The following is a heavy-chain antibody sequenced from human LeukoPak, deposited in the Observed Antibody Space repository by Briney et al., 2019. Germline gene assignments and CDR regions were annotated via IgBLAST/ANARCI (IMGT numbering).Heavy chain of an antibody. CDR3: ARGRAGIAAAGFDY. D-gene: IGHD6-13*01. Sequence: GGSLRLSCATSGFTFSMSSMHWVRLAPGKGLEWLAGISFDGANKFSGDSVKGRFSISRDNSKNTLYLQMNSLGLDDTAVYFCARGRAGIAAAGFDYWGQGTLVTVSS. CDR1: GFTFSMSS. CDR2: ISFDGANK. J-gene: IGHJ4*02. V-gene: IGHV3-30*04.